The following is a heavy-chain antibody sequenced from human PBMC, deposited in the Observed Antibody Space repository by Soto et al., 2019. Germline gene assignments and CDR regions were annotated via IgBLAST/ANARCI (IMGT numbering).Heavy chain of an antibody. CDR2: IYYSGST. CDR3: ARELGYCSSTSCPGLDAFDI. CDR1: GGSISSGDYY. J-gene: IGHJ3*02. D-gene: IGHD2-2*01. Sequence: QVQLQESGPGLVKPSQTLSLTCTVSGGSISSGDYYWSWIRQPPGKGLEWIGYIYYSGSTYYNPSLKSRVTISVDTSKNHFSLKLSSVTAADTAVYYCARELGYCSSTSCPGLDAFDIWGQGTMVTVSS. V-gene: IGHV4-30-4*01.